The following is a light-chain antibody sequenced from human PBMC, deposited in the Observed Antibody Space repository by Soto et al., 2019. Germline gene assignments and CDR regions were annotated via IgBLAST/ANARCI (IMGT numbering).Light chain of an antibody. CDR1: QSVLYSSNNKNY. V-gene: IGKV4-1*01. CDR3: QQYYSTPPT. CDR2: WAS. Sequence: DIVMTQSPDSLAVSLGERATINCKSSQSVLYSSNNKNYLAWYQQKPGQPPKLLIYWASTRESGVPDRFSGSGSGTDVTLTISRMQAEDVAVYYCQQYYSTPPTFGPGTTADIK. J-gene: IGKJ3*01.